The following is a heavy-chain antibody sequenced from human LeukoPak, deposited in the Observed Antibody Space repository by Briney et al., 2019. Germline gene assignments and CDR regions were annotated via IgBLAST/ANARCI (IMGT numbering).Heavy chain of an antibody. CDR2: IRYDGSNI. D-gene: IGHD5-12*01. CDR1: GFTFSSYG. CDR3: AKDSSPSGYGSGWPFDY. J-gene: IGHJ4*02. V-gene: IGHV3-30*02. Sequence: GGSLRLSCAASGFTFSSYGMHWVRQAPGKGLEWVAFIRYDGSNIYYADSVKGRFTISRDNSKNTLYLQMNSLRAEDTAVYYCAKDSSPSGYGSGWPFDYWGQGTLATVSS.